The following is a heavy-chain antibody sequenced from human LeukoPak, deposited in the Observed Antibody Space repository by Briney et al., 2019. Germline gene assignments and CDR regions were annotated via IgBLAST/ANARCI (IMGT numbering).Heavy chain of an antibody. CDR2: IRYDGSNK. J-gene: IGHJ6*02. CDR3: ARGNGGDYYYGMDV. CDR1: GFTFSSYS. V-gene: IGHV3-30*02. Sequence: GGSLRLSCAASGFTFSSYSMNWVRQAPGKGLEWVAFIRYDGSNKYYADSVKGRFTISRDNSKNTLYLQMNSLRAEDTAVYYCARGNGGDYYYGMDVWGQGTTVTVSS. D-gene: IGHD4-23*01.